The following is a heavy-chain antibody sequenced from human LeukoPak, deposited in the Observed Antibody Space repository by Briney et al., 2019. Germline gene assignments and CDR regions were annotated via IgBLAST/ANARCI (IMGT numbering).Heavy chain of an antibody. D-gene: IGHD6-6*01. CDR1: GFTFSSYG. J-gene: IGHJ6*02. CDR3: ARVVGSSSLYYYGMDV. CDR2: ISYDGSNK. V-gene: IGHV3-30*19. Sequence: GGSLRLSCAASGFTFSSYGMHWVRQAPGKGLEWVAVISYDGSNKYYADSVKGRFTISRDNSKNTLYLQMNSLRAEDTAVYYCARVVGSSSLYYYGMDVWGQGTTVTVSS.